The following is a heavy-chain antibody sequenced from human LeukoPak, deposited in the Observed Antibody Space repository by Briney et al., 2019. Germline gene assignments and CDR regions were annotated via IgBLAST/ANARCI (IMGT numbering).Heavy chain of an antibody. Sequence: GGSLRLSCAASGFTFSSYWMHWVRQVPGKGLVWVSRINSDGGSTSYADSVKGRFTITRDNAKNTLYVQMNSLRAEDTAVYYCSTGSGHAFDIWGRGTMVTVSS. CDR3: STGSGHAFDI. D-gene: IGHD3-10*01. J-gene: IGHJ3*02. V-gene: IGHV3-74*01. CDR1: GFTFSSYW. CDR2: INSDGGST.